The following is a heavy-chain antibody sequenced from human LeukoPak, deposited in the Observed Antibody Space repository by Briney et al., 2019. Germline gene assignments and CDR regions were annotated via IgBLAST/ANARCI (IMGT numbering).Heavy chain of an antibody. J-gene: IGHJ3*02. Sequence: SVKVSCKASGGTFSSYAISWVRQAPGQGLEWMGRIIPIFGTANYAQKFQGRVTITTDESTSTAYMELSSLRSEDTAVYYCARETYYYDGRGTREAFDIWGQGTMVTVSS. V-gene: IGHV1-69*05. D-gene: IGHD3-22*01. CDR1: GGTFSSYA. CDR2: IIPIFGTA. CDR3: ARETYYYDGRGTREAFDI.